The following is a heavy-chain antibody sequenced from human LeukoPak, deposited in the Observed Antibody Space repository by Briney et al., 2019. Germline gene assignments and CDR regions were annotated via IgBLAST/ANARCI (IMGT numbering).Heavy chain of an antibody. J-gene: IGHJ6*03. CDR3: ARVEGTYYYYMDV. CDR2: TYYSGST. CDR1: GGSISSYY. Sequence: SETLSLTCTVSGGSISSYYWSWIRQPPGKGLEWIGYTYYSGSTNYNPSLKSRVTISVDTSKNQFSLKLSSVTAADTAVYYCARVEGTYYYYMDVWGKGTTVTVSS. V-gene: IGHV4-59*01. D-gene: IGHD1-1*01.